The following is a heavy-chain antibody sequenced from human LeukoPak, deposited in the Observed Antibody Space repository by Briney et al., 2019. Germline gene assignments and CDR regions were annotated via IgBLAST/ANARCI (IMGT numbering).Heavy chain of an antibody. CDR1: GGSFSGYY. D-gene: IGHD3-9*01. J-gene: IGHJ3*02. CDR2: INHSGST. CDR3: AREGLRYFDWLLPVHDAFDI. V-gene: IGHV4-34*01. Sequence: PLETLSLTCAVYGGSFSGYYWSWIRQPPGKGLEWIGEINHSGSTNYNPSLKSRVTISVDTSKNQFSLKLSSVTAADTAVYYCAREGLRYFDWLLPVHDAFDIWGQGTMVTVSS.